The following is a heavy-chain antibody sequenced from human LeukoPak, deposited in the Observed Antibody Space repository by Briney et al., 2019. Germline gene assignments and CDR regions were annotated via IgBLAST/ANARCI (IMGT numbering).Heavy chain of an antibody. CDR2: IYTSGST. Sequence: TSETLSLTCTVSGGSISSYYWSWIRQPAGKGLEWIGRIYTSGSTNYNASLKSRVSMSVDTSKNQFSLKLSSVTAADTAVFYCARENSGSYREFDYWGQGTLVTVSS. CDR3: ARENSGSYREFDY. V-gene: IGHV4-4*07. CDR1: GGSISSYY. D-gene: IGHD1-26*01. J-gene: IGHJ4*02.